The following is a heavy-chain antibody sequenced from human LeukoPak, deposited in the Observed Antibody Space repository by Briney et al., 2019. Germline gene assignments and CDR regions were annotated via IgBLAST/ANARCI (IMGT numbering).Heavy chain of an antibody. CDR3: AKEGSSGWYDY. CDR1: GFAFDDYA. CDR2: ISWNSGSI. D-gene: IGHD6-19*01. Sequence: SARTLRLSCAASGFAFDDYAMDWVRQAPGKGLEWVSGISWNSGSIGYADSVKGRFTISRDNAKNSLYLQMSSLTAEDMALYYCAKEGSSGWYDYWGQGTLVTVSS. J-gene: IGHJ4*02. V-gene: IGHV3-9*03.